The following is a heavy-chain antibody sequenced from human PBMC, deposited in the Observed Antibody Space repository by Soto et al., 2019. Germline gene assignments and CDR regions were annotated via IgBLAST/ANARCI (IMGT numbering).Heavy chain of an antibody. CDR1: VGSISSSSYY. CDR3: ARLPLGPYCSGGSCYSGAFDY. CDR2: IYYSGST. V-gene: IGHV4-39*01. Sequence: SETLSLTCTVSVGSISSSSYYWGWIRQPPGKGLEWIGSIYYSGSTYYNPSLKSRVTISVDTSKNQFSLKLSSVTAADTAVYYCARLPLGPYCSGGSCYSGAFDYWGQGTLVTVSS. J-gene: IGHJ4*02. D-gene: IGHD2-15*01.